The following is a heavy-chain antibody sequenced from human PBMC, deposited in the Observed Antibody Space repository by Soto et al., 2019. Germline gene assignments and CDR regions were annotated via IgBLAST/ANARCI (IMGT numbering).Heavy chain of an antibody. Sequence: QVQLVESGGGLVKPGGSLRLSCAASGFTFSDYYMSWIRQAPGKGLEWVSYISSSGSTIYYADSVKGRFTISRDNAKNSLYLQMNSLRVEDTALYYCAKDISGRGSFYYYHGLDVWGQGTTVTVSS. CDR3: AKDISGRGSFYYYHGLDV. CDR2: ISSSGSTI. J-gene: IGHJ6*02. CDR1: GFTFSDYY. V-gene: IGHV3-11*01. D-gene: IGHD1-26*01.